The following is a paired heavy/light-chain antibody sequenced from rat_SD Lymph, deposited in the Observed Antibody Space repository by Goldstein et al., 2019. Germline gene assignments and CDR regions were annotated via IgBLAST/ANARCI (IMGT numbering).Light chain of an antibody. CDR2: NAN. V-gene: IGKV12S36*01. CDR3: QQYYDYPWT. J-gene: IGKJ1*01. Sequence: DIQMTQSPASLSASLGETVTIECRASEDIYNGLAWYQQKPGKSPQLLIYNANSLHTGVPSRFSGSGSGTQYSLKINSLQSEDVASYFCQQYYDYPWTFGGGTKLELK. CDR1: EDIYNG.
Heavy chain of an antibody. J-gene: IGHJ3*01. Sequence: QVQLKESGPGLVQTSQTLSLTCTVSGFSLTSYHVSWVRQPPGKGLEWMGRIQSGGSTYYNSALKSRLSISRDTSKSQVFLKMNSLQTEDTAIYYCTRDPAYWGQGTLVTVSS. V-gene: IGHV2S1*01. CDR1: GFSLTSYH. CDR3: TRDPAY. CDR2: IQSGGST.